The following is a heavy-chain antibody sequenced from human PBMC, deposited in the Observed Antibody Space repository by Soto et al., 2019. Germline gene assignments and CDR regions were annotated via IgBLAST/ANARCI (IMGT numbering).Heavy chain of an antibody. CDR2: IYYSGST. CDR1: GCSISSYY. CDR3: ASDLRVQYDNRDYGWFAP. Sequence: SETLSLTCTVSGCSISSYYWSWIRQPPGKGLEWIGYIYYSGSTSSNPAHKSRVTISVDTSKNQFSLKLSSVTTADTAVYYCASDLRVQYDNRDYGWFAPWGQGTLVTVSS. D-gene: IGHD4-17*01. V-gene: IGHV4-59*01. J-gene: IGHJ5*02.